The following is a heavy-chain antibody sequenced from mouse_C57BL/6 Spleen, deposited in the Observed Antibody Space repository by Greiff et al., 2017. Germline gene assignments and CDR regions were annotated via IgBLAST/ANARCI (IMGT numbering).Heavy chain of an antibody. CDR2: INPSSGYT. Sequence: QVQLQQSGAELARPGASVQMSCKASGYTFTSYTMPWVKQRPGQGLEWIGYINPSSGYTKYNQKFKDKATLTADKSSSTAYMQLSSLTSEDSAVYYCAREDAMDYWGQGTSVTVSS. V-gene: IGHV1-4*01. CDR1: GYTFTSYT. CDR3: AREDAMDY. J-gene: IGHJ4*01.